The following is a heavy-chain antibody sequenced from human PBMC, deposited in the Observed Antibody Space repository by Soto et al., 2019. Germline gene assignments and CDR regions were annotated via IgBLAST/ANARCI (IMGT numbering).Heavy chain of an antibody. CDR3: AHRRGYDYVPLNWFDP. CDR2: IYWNDDK. D-gene: IGHD3-16*01. CDR1: GFSLSTSGVG. Sequence: SGPTLVNPTQTLTLTCTFSGFSLSTSGVGVGWIRQPPGKALEWLALIYWNDDKRYSPSLMSRITITKDTSKNQVVLTMTNMDPVDTATYYCAHRRGYDYVPLNWFDPWGQGTQVTVSS. J-gene: IGHJ5*02. V-gene: IGHV2-5*01.